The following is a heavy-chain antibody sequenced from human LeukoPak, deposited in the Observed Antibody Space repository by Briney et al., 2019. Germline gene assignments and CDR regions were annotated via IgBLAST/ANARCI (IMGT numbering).Heavy chain of an antibody. CDR2: IRYDRNNE. Sequence: GGSLRLSCAAAGFTFSSYGMHWVRQAPGKGLEWMALIRYDRNNEYYADSVKGRFTVSGDNSKNTLYLQMNSLGPEDTAIYYCAKARGDGYNDAFDMWGQGTMVTVSS. V-gene: IGHV3-30*02. D-gene: IGHD5-24*01. CDR3: AKARGDGYNDAFDM. CDR1: GFTFSSYG. J-gene: IGHJ3*02.